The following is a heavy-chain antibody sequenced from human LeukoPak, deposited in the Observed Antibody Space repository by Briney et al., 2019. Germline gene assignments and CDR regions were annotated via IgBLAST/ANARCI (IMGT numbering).Heavy chain of an antibody. CDR1: GGSISSGGYY. Sequence: PSETLSLTCTVSGGSISSGGYYWSWIRQHPGKGLEWIGYIYYSGSTYYNPSLKSRVTISVDTSKNQFSLKLSSVTAADTAVYYCARGSSYSRGWAYYFDYWGQGTLVTVSS. V-gene: IGHV4-31*03. CDR2: IYYSGST. D-gene: IGHD6-19*01. J-gene: IGHJ4*02. CDR3: ARGSSYSRGWAYYFDY.